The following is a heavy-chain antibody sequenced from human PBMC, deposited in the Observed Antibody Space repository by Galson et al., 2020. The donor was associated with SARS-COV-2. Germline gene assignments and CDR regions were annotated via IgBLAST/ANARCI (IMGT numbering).Heavy chain of an antibody. CDR3: AESVYYYYGMDV. CDR2: IYYSGST. Sequence: ETSETLSLTCTVSGGSISSSSYYWGWIRQPPGQGLEWIGSIYYSGSTYYNPSLKSRVTISVDTSKNQFSLKLSSVTAADTAVYYCAESVYYYYGMDVWGQGTTVTVSS. CDR1: GGSISSSSYY. J-gene: IGHJ6*02. V-gene: IGHV4-39*01.